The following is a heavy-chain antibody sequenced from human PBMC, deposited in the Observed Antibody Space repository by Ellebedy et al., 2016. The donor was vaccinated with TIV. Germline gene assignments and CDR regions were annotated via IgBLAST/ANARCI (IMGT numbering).Heavy chain of an antibody. CDR3: ASGIGSLTY. J-gene: IGHJ4*02. V-gene: IGHV3-7*01. CDR1: GFTFSSYW. D-gene: IGHD1-26*01. Sequence: GGSLRLXXAASGFTFSSYWMSWVRQAPGKGLEWVANIKQDGSEKYYADSVKGRFTISRDNSKNTLYLQMNSLRAEDTAVYYCASGIGSLTYWGQGTLVTVSS. CDR2: IKQDGSEK.